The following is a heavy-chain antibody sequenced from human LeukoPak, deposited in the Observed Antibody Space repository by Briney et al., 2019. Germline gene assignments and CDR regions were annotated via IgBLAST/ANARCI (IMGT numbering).Heavy chain of an antibody. CDR2: TYYRSKWYD. V-gene: IGHV6-1*01. CDR1: GDSVSSNTAG. J-gene: IGHJ3*01. D-gene: IGHD3-10*01. CDR3: ARGSSAKNAFDV. Sequence: SQTLSLTCGISGDSVSSNTAGWVWIRQSPSRGLEWLRRTYYRSKWYDDYALSVKDRITVNPDTSRYQFSLHLNSRTAEDTAVYYCARGSSAKNAFDVWGQGTMVTVSS.